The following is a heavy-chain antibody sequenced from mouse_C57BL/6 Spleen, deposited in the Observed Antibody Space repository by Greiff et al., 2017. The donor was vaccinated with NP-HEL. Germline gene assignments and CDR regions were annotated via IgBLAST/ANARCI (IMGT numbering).Heavy chain of an antibody. CDR1: GYAFSSYW. Sequence: VQLQQSGAELVKPGASVKISCKASGYAFSSYWMNWVKQRPGKGLEWIGQIYPGDGDTNYNGKFKGKATLTADKSSSTAYMQLSSLTSEDSAVYFCARENHTGYCDYWGQGTTLTVSS. D-gene: IGHD4-1*01. V-gene: IGHV1-80*01. J-gene: IGHJ2*01. CDR3: ARENHTGYCDY. CDR2: IYPGDGDT.